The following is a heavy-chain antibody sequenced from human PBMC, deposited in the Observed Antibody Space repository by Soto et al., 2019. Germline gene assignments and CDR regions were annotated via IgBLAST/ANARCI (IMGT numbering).Heavy chain of an antibody. J-gene: IGHJ6*03. Sequence: PGGSLRLSCTASGFTFSDYYMTWIRQAPGKGLESVSYISSSGTRMYYADSVKGRFTISRDNAKNSLYLQLNSLRAEDTAXXXXXXXXXXVLTDYYRYYYIDVWGKGITVTVSS. CDR3: XXXXXXVLTDYYRYYYIDV. CDR1: GFTFSDYY. CDR2: ISSSGTRM. D-gene: IGHD3-9*01. V-gene: IGHV3-11*01.